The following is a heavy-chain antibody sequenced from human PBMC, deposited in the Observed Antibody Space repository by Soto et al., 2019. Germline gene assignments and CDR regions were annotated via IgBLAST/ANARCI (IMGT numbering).Heavy chain of an antibody. CDR2: ISPGSRYP. J-gene: IGHJ5*02. CDR3: VKGGGGGLFDP. Sequence: LRLSCAGSGFTFGDSYISWIRQAPGKGLEWLSYISPGSRYPAYADSVKGRFTISRDNAKGSLYLQMMSLTAEDTAIYYCVKGGGGGLFDPWGQGTMVTVSS. CDR1: GFTFGDSY. D-gene: IGHD2-15*01. V-gene: IGHV3-11*06.